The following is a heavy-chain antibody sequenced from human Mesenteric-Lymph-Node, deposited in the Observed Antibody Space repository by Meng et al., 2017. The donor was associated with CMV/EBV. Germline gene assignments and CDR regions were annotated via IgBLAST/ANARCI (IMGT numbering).Heavy chain of an antibody. CDR1: GYTFTGYY. Sequence: ASVKVSCKASGYTFTGYYMHWVRQAPGQGLEWMGWINPNSGGTNYAQKFQGRVTMTRDTSISTAYMELSRLRSDDTAVYYCARRPAANYYYFNAMDVWGQGTTVTVSS. CDR3: ARRPAANYYYFNAMDV. D-gene: IGHD2-2*01. J-gene: IGHJ6*02. V-gene: IGHV1-2*02. CDR2: INPNSGGT.